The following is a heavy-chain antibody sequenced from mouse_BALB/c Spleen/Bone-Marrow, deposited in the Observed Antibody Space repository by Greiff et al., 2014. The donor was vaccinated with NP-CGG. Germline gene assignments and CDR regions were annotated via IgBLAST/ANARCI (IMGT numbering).Heavy chain of an antibody. CDR3: TRGEDY. Sequence: EVQLQQSGAELVKPGASVKLSCTGSGFNIKDTFMHWVKQRPEQGLEWIGRIDPANGNTKYDPKFQGKATITAYTSSNTAYLQLTRLTSEDTAVYYCTRGEDYWGQGTTLAVSS. V-gene: IGHV14-3*02. CDR2: IDPANGNT. J-gene: IGHJ2*01. CDR1: GFNIKDTF.